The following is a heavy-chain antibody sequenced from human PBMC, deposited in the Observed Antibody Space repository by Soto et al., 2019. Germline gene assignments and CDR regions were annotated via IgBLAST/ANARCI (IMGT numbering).Heavy chain of an antibody. CDR2: FHFSERT. V-gene: IGHV4-39*01. CDR3: ARDFFDSSDYTTNWFDP. D-gene: IGHD3-22*01. CDR1: NGSISSGPYS. J-gene: IGHJ5*02. Sequence: SETLSLTCTVSNGSISSGPYSWGWIRQPPGEGLEWIGTFHFSERTYYNPSLESRVTISVDTSKNQFSLKVTSVTVADTALYYCARDFFDSSDYTTNWFDPWGQGTLVTVSS.